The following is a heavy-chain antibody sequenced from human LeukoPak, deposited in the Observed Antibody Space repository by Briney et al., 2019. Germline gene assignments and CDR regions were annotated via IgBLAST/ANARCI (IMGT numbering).Heavy chain of an antibody. V-gene: IGHV3-30-3*01. D-gene: IGHD5/OR15-5a*01. CDR2: ISYDGSNK. CDR3: ARDSTPAS. CDR1: GFTFSSYA. Sequence: GGSLRLSCAASGFTFSSYAMHWVRQAPGKGLEWVAVISYDGSNKYYADSVKGRFTISRDNSKNTLYLQMNSLRAEDTAVYYCARDSTPASWGQGTLVTVSS. J-gene: IGHJ4*02.